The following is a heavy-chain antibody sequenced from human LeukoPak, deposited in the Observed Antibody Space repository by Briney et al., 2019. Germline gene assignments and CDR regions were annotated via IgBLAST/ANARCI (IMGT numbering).Heavy chain of an antibody. D-gene: IGHD6-13*01. CDR1: GGTFSSYA. V-gene: IGHV1-69*13. CDR2: IIPIFGTA. Sequence: SVKVSCKASGGTFSSYAISWVRQAPGQGLEWMGGIIPIFGTANYAQKFQGRVTITADESTSTAYMELSSLRSEDTAVYYCARRWGSSWQNFDYWGQGTLVTVSS. J-gene: IGHJ4*02. CDR3: ARRWGSSWQNFDY.